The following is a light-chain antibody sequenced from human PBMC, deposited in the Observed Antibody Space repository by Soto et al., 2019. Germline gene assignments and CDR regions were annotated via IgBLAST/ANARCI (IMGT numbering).Light chain of an antibody. CDR2: GAS. V-gene: IGKV3-15*01. Sequence: EIVLTQSPASLSLSPGERGTLSCRASQSVSSNLAWYQQKPGQAPRLLIYGASTRATGIPARFSGSGSGTEFTLTISSLQSEDFAVYYCQQYNNWPSLTFGGGTKVDIK. J-gene: IGKJ4*01. CDR3: QQYNNWPSLT. CDR1: QSVSSN.